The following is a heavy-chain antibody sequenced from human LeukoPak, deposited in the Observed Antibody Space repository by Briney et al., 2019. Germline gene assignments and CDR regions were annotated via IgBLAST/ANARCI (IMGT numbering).Heavy chain of an antibody. V-gene: IGHV4-59*01. CDR1: GGSISSYY. J-gene: IGHJ6*03. CDR3: ARAPLEDYMDV. Sequence: SETLSLTCTVSGGSISSYYWSWIRQPPGKGLEWIGYIYYSGSTNYNPSLKSRVTISVDTSKNQFSLKLSPVTAADTAVYYCARAPLEDYMDVWGKGTTVTISS. CDR2: IYYSGST.